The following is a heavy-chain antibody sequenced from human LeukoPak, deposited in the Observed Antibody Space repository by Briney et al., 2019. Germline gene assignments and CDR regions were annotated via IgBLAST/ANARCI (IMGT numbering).Heavy chain of an antibody. CDR2: TYSDGTT. CDR3: AKEKRNLRGARDAFDI. V-gene: IGHV3-53*01. D-gene: IGHD1-26*01. CDR1: GFTISNSF. J-gene: IGHJ3*02. Sequence: GGSLRLSCAASGFTISNSFMTWVRQAPGKGLEWVSVTYSDGTTYYADSVKGRFTISRDNSKNTLHLQMNSLRADDTATYYCAKEKRNLRGARDAFDIWGQGTLVTVSA.